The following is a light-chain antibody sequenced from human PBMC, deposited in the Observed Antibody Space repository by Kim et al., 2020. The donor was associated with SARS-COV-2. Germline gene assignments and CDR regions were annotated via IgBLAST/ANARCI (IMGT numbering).Light chain of an antibody. CDR3: QAWDSSTVVV. J-gene: IGLJ1*01. CDR2: QDS. Sequence: SYELTQPPSVSVSPGQTASITCSGDKLGDKYACWYQQKPGQSPVLVIYQDSKRPSGIPERFSGSNSGNTATLTISGTQAMEEADYYCQAWDSSTVVVFGT. CDR1: KLGDKY. V-gene: IGLV3-1*01.